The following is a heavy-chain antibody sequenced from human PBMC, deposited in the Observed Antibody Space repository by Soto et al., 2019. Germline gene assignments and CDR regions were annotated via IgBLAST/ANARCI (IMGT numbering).Heavy chain of an antibody. Sequence: EVRLVESGGGLVRPGGSLRLSCAASGFTFSSYNFDWVRQAPGKGLEWVASITSRGTSIYYADSVKGRFTISRDNANNSLCLQMNSLRAEDTAVYFWARNLFCFTKVGPFDQWGQGALVSVSS. CDR2: ITSRGTSI. CDR1: GFTFSSYN. CDR3: ARNLFCFTKVGPFDQ. J-gene: IGHJ4*02. V-gene: IGHV3-21*01. D-gene: IGHD3-16*01.